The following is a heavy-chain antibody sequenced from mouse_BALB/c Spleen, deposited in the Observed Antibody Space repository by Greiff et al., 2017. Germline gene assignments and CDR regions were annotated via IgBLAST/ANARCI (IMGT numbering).Heavy chain of an antibody. D-gene: IGHD2-4*01. Sequence: EVNLVESGGGLVKPGGSLKLSCAASGFTFSSYAMPWVRQSPEKRLEWVAEISSGGSYTYYPDTVTGRFTVSRDNAKNTLYLEISSLRSEDTAMYYCARTRITAGAMDYWGQGTSVTVSS. J-gene: IGHJ4*01. CDR1: GFTFSSYA. V-gene: IGHV5-9-4*01. CDR2: ISSGGSYT. CDR3: ARTRITAGAMDY.